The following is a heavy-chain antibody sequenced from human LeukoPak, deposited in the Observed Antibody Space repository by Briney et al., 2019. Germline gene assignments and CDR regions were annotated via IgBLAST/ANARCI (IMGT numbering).Heavy chain of an antibody. CDR2: IYTSGST. V-gene: IGHV4-4*07. J-gene: IGHJ4*02. D-gene: IGHD6-19*01. CDR3: ARADSGWSLYYFVD. CDR1: GGSITSYY. Sequence: PPETLSLTCTVSGGSITSYYRSWIRQPAGKGLEWIGRIYTSGSTNYNPSLKSRVTMSVDTSKNQFSLKLSSVTAADTAVYYCARADSGWSLYYFVDWGQGTLVTVSS.